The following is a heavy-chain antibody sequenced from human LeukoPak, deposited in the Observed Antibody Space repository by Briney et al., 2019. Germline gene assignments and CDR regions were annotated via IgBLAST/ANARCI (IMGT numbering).Heavy chain of an antibody. J-gene: IGHJ4*02. Sequence: SGGSLRLSCAGSGFTFSSYSMNWVRQAPGKGLEWISYVSSGAITKYYAGSVRGRFTISRDDARNSLYLQMNSLRAEDTAVYYCAREDASGSYLGYWGQGTLVTVSS. CDR1: GFTFSSYS. CDR3: AREDASGSYLGY. D-gene: IGHD3-10*01. CDR2: VSSGAITK. V-gene: IGHV3-48*04.